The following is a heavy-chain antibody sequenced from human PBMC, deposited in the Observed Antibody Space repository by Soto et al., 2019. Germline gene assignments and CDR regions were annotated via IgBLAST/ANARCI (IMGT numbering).Heavy chain of an antibody. CDR3: ATFDANDVPIDY. J-gene: IGHJ4*02. Sequence: GGSLRLSCAASGFTFSSYWMSWVRQAPGKGLEWVANIKQDGSEKYYVDSVKGRFTISRDNAKNSLYLQMNSLRAEDTAVYYYATFDANDVPIDYWGQGTLVTVSS. D-gene: IGHD1-1*01. CDR2: IKQDGSEK. CDR1: GFTFSSYW. V-gene: IGHV3-7*02.